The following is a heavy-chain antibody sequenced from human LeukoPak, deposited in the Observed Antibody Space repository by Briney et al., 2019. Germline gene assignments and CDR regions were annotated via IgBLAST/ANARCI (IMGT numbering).Heavy chain of an antibody. V-gene: IGHV3-9*01. CDR2: MSWTSGSI. D-gene: IGHD6-19*01. CDR3: ARSSGSYDGYYGVEV. CDR1: EFTLDDYV. J-gene: IGHJ6*02. Sequence: GGSLRLSCGVSEFTLDDYVIHWVRQGPGKGLEWVAAMSWTSGSIAYADSVKGRFNIFRDNAQSSLYLQMNSLRAEDTAFYYGARSSGSYDGYYGVEVWGQGTTVIVSS.